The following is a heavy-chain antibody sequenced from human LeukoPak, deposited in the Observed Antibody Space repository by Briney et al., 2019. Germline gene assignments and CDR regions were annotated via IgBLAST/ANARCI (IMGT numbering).Heavy chain of an antibody. CDR2: IYPGDSDT. Sequence: GESLKISCKGSGYSFTSYWIGWVRQMPGKGLEWMGIIYPGDSDTRYSTSFQGQVTISADKSIGTAYLQWGSLKASDTAMYYCARPDPSSGWYHFDYWGQGTLVTVSS. J-gene: IGHJ4*02. CDR1: GYSFTSYW. V-gene: IGHV5-51*01. D-gene: IGHD6-19*01. CDR3: ARPDPSSGWYHFDY.